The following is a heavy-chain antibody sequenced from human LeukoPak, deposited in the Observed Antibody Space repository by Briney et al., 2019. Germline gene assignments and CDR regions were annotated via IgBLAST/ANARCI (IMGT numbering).Heavy chain of an antibody. V-gene: IGHV4-4*07. J-gene: IGHJ6*02. CDR2: IYTSGST. CDR1: GGSISSYY. D-gene: IGHD6-13*01. CDR3: ARDTLFVSGYSSSWYGMDV. Sequence: TSETLSLTCTVSGGSISSYYWSWIRQPAGKGLEWIGRIYTSGSTNYNPSLKSRVTVSVDTSKNQFSLKLSSVTAADTAVYYCARDTLFVSGYSSSWYGMDVWGQGTTVTVSS.